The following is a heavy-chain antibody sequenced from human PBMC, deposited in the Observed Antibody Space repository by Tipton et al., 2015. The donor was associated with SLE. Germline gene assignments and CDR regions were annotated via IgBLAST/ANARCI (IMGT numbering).Heavy chain of an antibody. Sequence: TLSLTCTVSGGSISSYYWSWIRQPPGKGLEWIGYIYYSGSTSYNPSLKSRVTISVDTSKNQFSLKLSSVTAADTAVYYCARAVNWGLFDYWGQGTLATVSS. CDR3: ARAVNWGLFDY. V-gene: IGHV4-59*01. J-gene: IGHJ4*02. CDR2: IYYSGST. D-gene: IGHD7-27*01. CDR1: GGSISSYY.